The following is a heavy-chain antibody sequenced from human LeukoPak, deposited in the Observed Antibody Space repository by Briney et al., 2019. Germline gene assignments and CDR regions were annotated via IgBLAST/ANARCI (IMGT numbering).Heavy chain of an antibody. V-gene: IGHV3-7*01. CDR1: GFTFSSYL. Sequence: GGSLRLSCAASGFTFSSYLMSWVRQAPGQGLEWVANIKQDGSEKYYVDSVKGRFTISRDNAKTSLYLQMNSLRAEDTAVYYCARETPSFDYWGQGTLVTVSS. CDR3: ARETPSFDY. J-gene: IGHJ4*02. CDR2: IKQDGSEK.